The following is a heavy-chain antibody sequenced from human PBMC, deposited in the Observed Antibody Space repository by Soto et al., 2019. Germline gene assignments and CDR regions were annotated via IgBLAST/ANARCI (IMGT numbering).Heavy chain of an antibody. V-gene: IGHV1-2*02. CDR1: GYTFTGYY. J-gene: IGHJ4*02. CDR3: ARVSPQLWPYFDY. Sequence: ASVKVSCKASGYTFTGYYMHWVRQAPGQGLEWMGWINPNSGGTNYAQKFQGRVTTTRDTSISTAYMELSRLRSDDTAVYYCARVSPQLWPYFDYWGQGTLVTVSS. D-gene: IGHD5-18*01. CDR2: INPNSGGT.